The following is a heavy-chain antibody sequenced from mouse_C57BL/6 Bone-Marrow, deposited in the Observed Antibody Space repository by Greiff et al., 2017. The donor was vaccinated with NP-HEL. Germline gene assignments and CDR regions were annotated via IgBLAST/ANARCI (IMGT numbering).Heavy chain of an antibody. CDR1: GYAFSSSW. V-gene: IGHV1-82*01. CDR3: ARVYRYYCDY. J-gene: IGHJ2*01. Sequence: VQLQESGPELVKPGASVKISCKASGYAFSSSWMNWVKQRPGTGLEWIGRIYPGDGDTNYNGKFKGKATLTADKSSSTAYMQLSSLTSEDSAVYFCARVYRYYCDYWGQGTTLTVSS. CDR2: IYPGDGDT.